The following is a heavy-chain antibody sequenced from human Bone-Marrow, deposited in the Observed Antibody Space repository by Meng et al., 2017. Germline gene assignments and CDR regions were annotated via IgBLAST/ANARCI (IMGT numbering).Heavy chain of an antibody. Sequence: SQTLSLTCAISGDSVSSNSAAWNWIRQSPSRGLEWLGRTYYRSKWFNDYAPSVTSRITVNPDTSKNQFSLQLNSVTPEDTAVYYCARDLDLSIRYFEYWGQGVRVTVYS. D-gene: IGHD3-16*02. CDR2: TYYRSKWFN. CDR1: GDSVSSNSAA. V-gene: IGHV6-1*01. J-gene: IGHJ4*02. CDR3: ARDLDLSIRYFEY.